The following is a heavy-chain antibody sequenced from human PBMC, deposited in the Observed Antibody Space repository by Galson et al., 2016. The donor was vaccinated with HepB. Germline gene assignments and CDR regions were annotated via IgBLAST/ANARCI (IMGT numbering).Heavy chain of an antibody. D-gene: IGHD1-1*01. CDR2: FIPIFDTA. J-gene: IGHJ3*02. CDR3: ARVKSRSWNEVKRQSFDI. CDR1: GGTFSSFA. V-gene: IGHV1-69*13. Sequence: SVKVSCKASGGTFSSFAISWVRQAPGQGLEWMGCFIPIFDTANYAQKFQGRVTITADESTSTAYMELSSLRSEDTAVYYCARVKSRSWNEVKRQSFDIWGRGTMVTVSS.